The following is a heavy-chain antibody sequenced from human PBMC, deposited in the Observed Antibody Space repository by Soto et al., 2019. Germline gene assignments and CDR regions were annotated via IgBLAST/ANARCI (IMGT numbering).Heavy chain of an antibody. D-gene: IGHD3-16*02. CDR1: GGSISSYY. Sequence: SETLSLTCTVSGGSISSYYWSWIRQSPGKGLEWIGYIYYSGSTNYNPSLKSRVTISVDTSKNQFSLKLSSVTAADTAVYYCATSSYDYVWGSYRYWFDPWGQGTLVTVSS. CDR2: IYYSGST. CDR3: ATSSYDYVWGSYRYWFDP. J-gene: IGHJ5*02. V-gene: IGHV4-59*01.